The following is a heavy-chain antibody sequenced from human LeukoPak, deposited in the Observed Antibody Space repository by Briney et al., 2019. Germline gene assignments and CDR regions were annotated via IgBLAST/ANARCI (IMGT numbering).Heavy chain of an antibody. Sequence: GSLRLSCEVSGFIAGSKYMSRVRQAPGKGLEWVSVIYRGDTYYADSVKGRFTISRDDSKNAVFLQMNNLRVEDTAEYFCASYYCSSGSCYFDHWGQGTLVTVSS. J-gene: IGHJ4*02. CDR2: IYRGDT. D-gene: IGHD2-15*01. CDR3: ASYYCSSGSCYFDH. CDR1: GFIAGSKY. V-gene: IGHV3-53*01.